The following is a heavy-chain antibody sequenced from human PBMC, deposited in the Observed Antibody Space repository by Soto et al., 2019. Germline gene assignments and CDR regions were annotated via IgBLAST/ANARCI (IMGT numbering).Heavy chain of an antibody. V-gene: IGHV1-2*02. J-gene: IGHJ6*02. Sequence: ASVKVSCKASGYTFTGYYMHWVRQAPGQGLEWMGWINPNSGGTNYAQKFQGRVTMTRDTSISTAYMELSRLRSDDTAVYYCARIPAVTHYYYYGMDVWGQGTTVTVSS. CDR2: INPNSGGT. D-gene: IGHD2-2*01. CDR3: ARIPAVTHYYYYGMDV. CDR1: GYTFTGYY.